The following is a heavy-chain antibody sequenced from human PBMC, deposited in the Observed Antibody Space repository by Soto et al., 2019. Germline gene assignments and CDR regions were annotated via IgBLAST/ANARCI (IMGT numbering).Heavy chain of an antibody. CDR1: GFTFSSYA. D-gene: IGHD5-12*01. CDR2: ISGSGGST. J-gene: IGHJ4*02. CDR3: ANPPVATVYFDY. Sequence: TGGSLRLSCAASGFTFSSYAMSWVRQAPGKGLEWVSAISGSGGSTYYADSVKGRFTISRDNSKNTLYLQMNSLRAEDTAVYYCANPPVATVYFDYWGQGPLVTASS. V-gene: IGHV3-23*01.